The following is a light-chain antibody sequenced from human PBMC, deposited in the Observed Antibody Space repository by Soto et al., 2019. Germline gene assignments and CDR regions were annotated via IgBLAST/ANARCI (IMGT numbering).Light chain of an antibody. J-gene: IGKJ1*01. V-gene: IGKV4-1*01. CDR3: QQYYSTPRWT. Sequence: DIVMAQYPDSLAVSLGERATINCKSSQSVLSSSNNKNYLAWYQQKPGQRPKLLIYWASTRESGVPDRFSGGGSGPDFTLTISSLQAEDVAIYFCQQYYSTPRWTFGQGTKVEVK. CDR2: WAS. CDR1: QSVLSSSNNKNY.